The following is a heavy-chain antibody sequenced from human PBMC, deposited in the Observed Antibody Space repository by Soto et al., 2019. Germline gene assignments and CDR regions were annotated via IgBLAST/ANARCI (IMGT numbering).Heavy chain of an antibody. CDR3: EGPSWEWLHRARDYYYGMDV. Sequence: QVQLVQSGAEVKKPGSSVKVSCKASGGTFSSYAISWLRQAPGQRLEWMGGIIPIFGTANYAQKFQGKVTSTADKCTSTSDMNLSRRGSEYTYVYYCEGPSWEWLHRARDYYYGMDVWGQGTTVTVSS. V-gene: IGHV1-69*06. J-gene: IGHJ6*02. D-gene: IGHD3-3*01. CDR2: IIPIFGTA. CDR1: GGTFSSYA.